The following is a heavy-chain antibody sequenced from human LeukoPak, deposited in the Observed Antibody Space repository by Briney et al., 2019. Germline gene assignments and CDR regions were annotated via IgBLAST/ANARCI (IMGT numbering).Heavy chain of an antibody. Sequence: WASVKVSCKASGGTFSSYAISWVRQAPGQGLEWMGGIISIFGTANYAQKFQGRVTITTDESTSTAYMELSSLRSEDTAVYYCARGGYDFWSGYFRNNWFDPWGQGTLVTVSS. CDR2: IISIFGTA. CDR1: GGTFSSYA. J-gene: IGHJ5*02. V-gene: IGHV1-69*05. D-gene: IGHD3-3*01. CDR3: ARGGYDFWSGYFRNNWFDP.